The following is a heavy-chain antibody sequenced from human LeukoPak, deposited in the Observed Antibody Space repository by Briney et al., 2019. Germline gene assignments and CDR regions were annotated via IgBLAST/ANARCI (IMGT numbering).Heavy chain of an antibody. CDR3: ARGTPYYDCWSGLAADY. J-gene: IGHJ4*02. CDR1: GGSISSYY. CDR2: IYYSGST. V-gene: IGHV4-59*01. Sequence: SETLSLTCTVSGGSISSYYWSWIRQTPGKGLEWIGYIYYSGSTNYNPSLKSRVTISVDTSKNQFSLKLSSVTAADTAVYYCARGTPYYDCWSGLAADYWGQGTLVTVAS. D-gene: IGHD3-3*01.